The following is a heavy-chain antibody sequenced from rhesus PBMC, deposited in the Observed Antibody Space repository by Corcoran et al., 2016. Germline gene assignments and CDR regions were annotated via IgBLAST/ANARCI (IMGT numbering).Heavy chain of an antibody. D-gene: IGHD6-37*01. J-gene: IGHJ4*01. CDR1: GASISSYW. V-gene: IGHV4-80*01. CDR2: VNGPSGST. CDR3: VGRNRW. Sequence: QVQLQESGPGLVKHSETLSLPRAVSGASISSYWWVGIRQAPGKGLEWIGEVNGPSGSTYYNPSLNSRVTLSKDTSRNHFSLKMNSVTAADTALYYCVGRNRWWGQGVLVTVSS.